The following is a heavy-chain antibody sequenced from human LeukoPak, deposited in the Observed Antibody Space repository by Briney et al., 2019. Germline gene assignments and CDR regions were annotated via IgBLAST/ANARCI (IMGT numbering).Heavy chain of an antibody. V-gene: IGHV1-24*01. CDR2: FDPEDGGT. CDR1: GYTLTELS. Sequence: GASVKVSCKVSGYTLTELSMHWVRQAPGKGLEWMGGFDPEDGGTIYAQKFQGRVTMTEDTSTDTAYMELSSLRSEDTAVYYCATDPWGKWVEMATIWLGYWGQGTLVTVSS. D-gene: IGHD5-24*01. CDR3: ATDPWGKWVEMATIWLGY. J-gene: IGHJ4*02.